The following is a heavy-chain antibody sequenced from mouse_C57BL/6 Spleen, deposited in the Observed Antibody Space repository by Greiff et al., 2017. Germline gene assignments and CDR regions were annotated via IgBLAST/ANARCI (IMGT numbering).Heavy chain of an antibody. D-gene: IGHD4-1*01. CDR1: GYTFTDYY. Sequence: VQLQQSGPELVKPGASVKISCKASGYTFTDYYMNWVKQSHGKSLEWIGDINPNNGGTSYNQKFKGKATLTVDKSSSTAYMELRSLTSEDSAVYCCALANRDGASTYWGQGTTLPVSS. CDR2: INPNNGGT. J-gene: IGHJ2*01. V-gene: IGHV1-26*01. CDR3: ALANRDGASTY.